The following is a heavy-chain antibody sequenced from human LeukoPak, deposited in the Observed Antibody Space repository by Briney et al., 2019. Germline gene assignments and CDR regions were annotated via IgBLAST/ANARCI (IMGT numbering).Heavy chain of an antibody. D-gene: IGHD1-1*01. Sequence: SQTLSLTCTVSGGSISSGGYYWSWIRQHPGKGLEWIGYIYYSGSTYYNPSLKSRVTISVDTSKNQFSLKLSSVTAADTAVYYCARGSTTVYNDAFDIWGQGTMVTVSS. CDR2: IYYSGST. V-gene: IGHV4-31*03. CDR1: GGSISSGGYY. CDR3: ARGSTTVYNDAFDI. J-gene: IGHJ3*02.